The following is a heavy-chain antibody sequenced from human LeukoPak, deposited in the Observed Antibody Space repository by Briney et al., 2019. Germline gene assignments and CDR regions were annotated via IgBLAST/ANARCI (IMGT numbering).Heavy chain of an antibody. CDR1: GFSFSNYW. CDR2: IDPDGSET. V-gene: IGHV3-7*01. CDR3: ARIWYFGDNNWRYFDY. J-gene: IGHJ4*02. D-gene: IGHD1-20*01. Sequence: GGSLRLPCAASGFSFSNYWMSWVRQAPGKGLEWVANIDPDGSETQYVGAVKGRFTTSRDNAKNSLYLQMNSLRAEDTAIYYCARIWYFGDNNWRYFDYWGQGTLVTVSS.